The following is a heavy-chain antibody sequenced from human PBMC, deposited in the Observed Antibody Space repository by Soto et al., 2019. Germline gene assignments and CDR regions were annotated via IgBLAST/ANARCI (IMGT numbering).Heavy chain of an antibody. Sequence: EVQLVESGGGLVKPGGSLRLSCAASGFTFSNAWMNWVRQAPGKGLEWVGRIKSKTDGGTTDYAAPVKGRFTISRDDSRNTLYLQMNSLKTEDTAVYYCTTVWMATTWAFDIWGQGTMVTVSS. CDR1: GFTFSNAW. CDR3: TTVWMATTWAFDI. D-gene: IGHD5-12*01. J-gene: IGHJ3*02. V-gene: IGHV3-15*07. CDR2: IKSKTDGGTT.